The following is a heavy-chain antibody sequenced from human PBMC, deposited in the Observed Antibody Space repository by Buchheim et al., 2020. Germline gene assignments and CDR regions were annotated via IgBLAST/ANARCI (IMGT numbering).Heavy chain of an antibody. D-gene: IGHD5-18*01. CDR2: IYYSGST. CDR3: ARTGDVDTGNFYPETPEIYYFDY. Sequence: QVQLQESGPGLVKPSQTLSLTCTVSGGSISSGGYYWSWIRQHPGKGLEWIGYIYYSGSTYYNPSLKSRVTISVDTSKNQFSLKLSSVTAADTAVYYCARTGDVDTGNFYPETPEIYYFDYWGQGTL. J-gene: IGHJ4*02. V-gene: IGHV4-31*03. CDR1: GGSISSGGYY.